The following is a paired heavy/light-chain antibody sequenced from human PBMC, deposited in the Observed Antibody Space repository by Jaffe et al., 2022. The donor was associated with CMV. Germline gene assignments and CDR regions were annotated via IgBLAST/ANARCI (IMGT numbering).Light chain of an antibody. CDR1: ALPKQY. CDR3: QSADSSGTGV. Sequence: SYELTQPPSVSVSPGQTARITCSGDALPKQYAYWYQQKPGQAPVLVIYKDSERPSGIPERFSGSSSGTTVTLTISGVQAEDEADYYCQSADSSGTGVFGGGTKLTVL. V-gene: IGLV3-25*03. J-gene: IGLJ3*02. CDR2: KDS.
Heavy chain of an antibody. CDR3: ARGLLETGPPLYSSSSSGVTYWFDP. J-gene: IGHJ5*02. CDR1: GYTFTSYG. D-gene: IGHD6-6*01. CDR2: ISAYNGNT. Sequence: QVQLVQSGAEVKKPGASVKVSCKASGYTFTSYGISWVRQAPGQGLEWMGWISAYNGNTNYAQKLQGRVTMTTDTSTSTAYMELRSLRSDDTAVYYCARGLLETGPPLYSSSSSGVTYWFDPWGQGTLVTVSS. V-gene: IGHV1-18*04.